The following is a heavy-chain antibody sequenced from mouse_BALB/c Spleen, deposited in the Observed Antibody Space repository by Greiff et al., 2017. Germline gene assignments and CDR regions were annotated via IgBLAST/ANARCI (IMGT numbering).Heavy chain of an antibody. D-gene: IGHD2-13*01. CDR2: IDPANGNT. CDR1: GFNIKDTY. Sequence: VQLQQSGAELVKPGASVKLSCTASGFNIKDTYMHWVKQRPEQGLEWIGRIDPANGNTKYDPKFQGKATITADTSSNTAYLQLSSLTSEDTAVYYRARSIRDNYFAVWGAGTTVTVSS. V-gene: IGHV14-3*02. J-gene: IGHJ1*01. CDR3: ARSIRDNYFAV.